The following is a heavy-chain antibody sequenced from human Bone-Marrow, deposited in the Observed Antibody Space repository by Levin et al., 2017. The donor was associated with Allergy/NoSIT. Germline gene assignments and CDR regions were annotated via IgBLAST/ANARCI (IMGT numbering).Heavy chain of an antibody. Sequence: GGSLRLSCAASGFTFSSYAMHWVRQAPGKGLEWVAVISYDGSNKYYADSVKGRFTISRDNSKNTLYLQMNSLRAEDTAVYYCARDGGELSTYYFDYWGQGTLVTVSS. J-gene: IGHJ4*02. CDR1: GFTFSSYA. V-gene: IGHV3-30-3*01. CDR3: ARDGGELSTYYFDY. CDR2: ISYDGSNK. D-gene: IGHD1-26*01.